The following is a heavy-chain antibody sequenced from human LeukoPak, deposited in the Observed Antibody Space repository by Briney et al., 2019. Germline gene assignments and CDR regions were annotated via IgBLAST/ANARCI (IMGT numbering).Heavy chain of an antibody. CDR1: GFTFSSYA. Sequence: PGGSLRLSCAASGFTFSSYAMHWVRQAPGKGLEWVSGISGSGVSPHYADSVKGRFTISRANSNNTLYLQMNSLRAEDTAVYYCARGATARLSVGYYGMDVWGQGSTVTVSS. J-gene: IGHJ6*02. D-gene: IGHD2-21*02. V-gene: IGHV3-23*01. CDR3: ARGATARLSVGYYGMDV. CDR2: ISGSGVSP.